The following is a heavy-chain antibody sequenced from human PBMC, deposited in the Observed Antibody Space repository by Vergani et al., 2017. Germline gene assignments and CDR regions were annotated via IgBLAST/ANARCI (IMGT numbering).Heavy chain of an antibody. CDR3: ARGNAYSSIAARPENWFDP. D-gene: IGHD6-6*01. J-gene: IGHJ5*02. Sequence: QVQLQQWGAGLLKPSETLSLTCAVYGGSFSGYYCSWIRQPPGTGLGWVGEINNSGSTNYNPSLKSRVTISVDTSKNQFSLKLSSVTAADTAVYYCARGNAYSSIAARPENWFDPWGQGTLVTVSS. CDR2: INNSGST. V-gene: IGHV4-34*01. CDR1: GGSFSGYY.